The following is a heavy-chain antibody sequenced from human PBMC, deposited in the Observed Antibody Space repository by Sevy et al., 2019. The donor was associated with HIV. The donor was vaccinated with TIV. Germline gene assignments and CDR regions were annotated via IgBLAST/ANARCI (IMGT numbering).Heavy chain of an antibody. CDR3: AKDMMRERRLYYYYGMDV. D-gene: IGHD1-26*01. CDR2: ISWDGGST. CDR1: GFTFDDYA. Sequence: GGSLRLSCAASGFTFDDYAMHWVRQAPGKGLEWVSLISWDGGSTYYADSVKGRFTISRDNSKNSLYLQMNSLRAEDTALYYGAKDMMRERRLYYYYGMDVWGQGTTVTVSS. V-gene: IGHV3-43D*04. J-gene: IGHJ6*02.